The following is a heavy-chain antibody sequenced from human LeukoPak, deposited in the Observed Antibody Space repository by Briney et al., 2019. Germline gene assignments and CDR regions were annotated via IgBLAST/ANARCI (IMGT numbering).Heavy chain of an antibody. CDR1: GGSISRGDYY. CDR3: ARDSYYYYYMDV. Sequence: SQTLSLTCTVSGGSISRGDYYWSWIRQPPGKGLEWIGYIYYRGSTYYNPSLKSRVTLSVDTSKNQFSLRLSPVTAADTAMYYCARDSYYYYYMDVWGRGTTVTAPS. J-gene: IGHJ6*03. CDR2: IYYRGST. V-gene: IGHV4-30-4*01.